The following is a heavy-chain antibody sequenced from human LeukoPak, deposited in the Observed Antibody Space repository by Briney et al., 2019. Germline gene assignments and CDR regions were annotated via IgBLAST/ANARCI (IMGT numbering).Heavy chain of an antibody. D-gene: IGHD3-10*01. CDR1: GYSISSGYY. CDR2: IYHSGST. J-gene: IGHJ3*02. V-gene: IGHV4-38-2*02. CDR3: ARDRAGAFDI. Sequence: SKTLSLTCTVSGYSISSGYYWGWIRQPPGKGLEWIGSIYHSGSTYYNPSLKSRVTISVDTSKNQFSLKLSSVTAADTAVYYCARDRAGAFDIWGQGTMITVSS.